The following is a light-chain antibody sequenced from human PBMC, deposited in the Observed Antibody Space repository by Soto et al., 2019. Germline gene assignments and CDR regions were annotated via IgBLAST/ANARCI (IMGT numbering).Light chain of an antibody. Sequence: EIVMTQSPGTLSVSPGERATVSCRASQSVRSNLAWYQQKVGQAPRLLIYGASTRATGIPARFSGSGSGTDFTLTISSLQSEDFAVYYCQQYNDWPPTYTFGQGTKLEIK. V-gene: IGKV3-15*01. CDR3: QQYNDWPPTYT. CDR1: QSVRSN. CDR2: GAS. J-gene: IGKJ2*01.